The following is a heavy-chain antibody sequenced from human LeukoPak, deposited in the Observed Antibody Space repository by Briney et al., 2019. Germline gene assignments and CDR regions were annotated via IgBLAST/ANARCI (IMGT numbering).Heavy chain of an antibody. Sequence: ASVKVPCKASGYTFTKFYVHWVRQAPGQGLEWMALINPGGGNTSYALKFQGRVTLTRDTSTKTVYMEMSSLRSDDTAVYYCARLGGHSGSNYWGQGTLVTVSS. CDR3: ARLGGHSGSNY. D-gene: IGHD2-21*02. J-gene: IGHJ4*02. CDR2: INPGGGNT. V-gene: IGHV1-46*01. CDR1: GYTFTKFY.